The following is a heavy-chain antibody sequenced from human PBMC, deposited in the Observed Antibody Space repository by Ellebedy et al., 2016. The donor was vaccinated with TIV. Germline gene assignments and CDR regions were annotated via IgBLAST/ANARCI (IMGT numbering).Heavy chain of an antibody. J-gene: IGHJ4*02. V-gene: IGHV3-74*01. CDR3: ARDHPLGIENFDY. D-gene: IGHD7-27*01. Sequence: GESLKISCAASGFTFSSYWMHWVRQAPGKGLVWVSRINSDGSSTSYADSVKGRFTISRDNAKNTLYLQTNSLRAEDTAVYYCARDHPLGIENFDYWGQGTLVTVSS. CDR2: INSDGSST. CDR1: GFTFSSYW.